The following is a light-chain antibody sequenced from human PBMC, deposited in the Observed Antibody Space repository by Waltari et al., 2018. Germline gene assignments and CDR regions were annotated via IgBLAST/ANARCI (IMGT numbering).Light chain of an antibody. CDR1: SGHSSNI. CDR3: QTGGHGTWV. Sequence: QLVVTQSPSASASLGASVKLTSTLSSGHSSNIIAWLQQHPEKGPRHLGKVNRDGSHSRGDGIPDRFSGSSSGAERYLTISGLHAEDEADYYCQTGGHGTWVFGGGTKLTVL. V-gene: IGLV4-69*01. J-gene: IGLJ3*02. CDR2: VNRDGSH.